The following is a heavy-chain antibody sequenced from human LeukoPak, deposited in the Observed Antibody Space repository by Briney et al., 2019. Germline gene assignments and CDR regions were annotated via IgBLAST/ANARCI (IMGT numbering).Heavy chain of an antibody. V-gene: IGHV3-30*02. Sequence: GGSLRLSCAASGFTFSSYAMHWVRQAPGKGLEWVAFMHFNEKDKSYTDAVKGRFTISRDNYRNTLYLQMSSLRTEDTAVYYCAKAESTSSGYYYYMDVWGKGTTVTVSS. D-gene: IGHD6-6*01. CDR1: GFTFSSYA. CDR3: AKAESTSSGYYYYMDV. CDR2: MHFNEKDK. J-gene: IGHJ6*03.